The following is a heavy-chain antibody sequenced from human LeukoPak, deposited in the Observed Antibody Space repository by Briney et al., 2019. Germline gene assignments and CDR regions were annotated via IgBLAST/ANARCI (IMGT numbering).Heavy chain of an antibody. CDR2: IYYSGST. CDR1: GGSISSYY. D-gene: IGHD3-16*01. CDR3: ARELWGYFDY. J-gene: IGHJ4*02. V-gene: IGHV4-59*01. Sequence: SETLSLTCTVSGGSISSYYWSWVRQPPGKGLEWIGYIYYSGSTNYNPSLKSRVTISVDTSKNQFSLKLSSVTAADTAVYYCARELWGYFDYWGQGTLVTVSS.